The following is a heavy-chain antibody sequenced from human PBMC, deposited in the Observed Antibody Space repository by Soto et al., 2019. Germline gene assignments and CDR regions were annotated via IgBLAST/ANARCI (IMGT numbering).Heavy chain of an antibody. CDR2: ISAYSGDT. V-gene: IGHV1-18*01. D-gene: IGHD3-3*01. J-gene: IGHJ6*02. CDR1: GYTFTNYA. Sequence: ASVKVSCKTSGYTFTNYAINWVRQAPGQGLQWMGWISAYSGDTKYAQRFQDRLTVTTDPSTTTAYMELRSLRSDDTAVYYCAREGGEFSIFGETMDVWGQGTTVTVYS. CDR3: AREGGEFSIFGETMDV.